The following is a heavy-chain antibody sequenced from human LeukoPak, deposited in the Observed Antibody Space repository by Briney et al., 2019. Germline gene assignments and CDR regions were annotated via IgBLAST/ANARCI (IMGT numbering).Heavy chain of an antibody. V-gene: IGHV3-48*02. J-gene: IGHJ3*02. CDR3: AREDRAVSGRAAVGTKAFDI. CDR1: GLTLTTYS. Sequence: PGGSLRLSCAASGLTLTTYSMNWVRQAPGKGLEWVSYISSSSTTIFYADSVKGRFTISRDNAKNSLFLQMNSLRDEDTAVYYCAREDRAVSGRAAVGTKAFDIWGQGTMVTVST. CDR2: ISSSSTTI. D-gene: IGHD6-13*01.